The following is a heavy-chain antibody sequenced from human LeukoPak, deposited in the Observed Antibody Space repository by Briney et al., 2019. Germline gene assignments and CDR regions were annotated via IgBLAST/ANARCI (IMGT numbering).Heavy chain of an antibody. CDR3: ARAHYYDSSGYFDY. V-gene: IGHV4-61*01. Sequence: PSETLSLTCTVSGVSVSSGSYYWSWIRQPPGKGLEWIGYIYYSGSTNYNPSLTSRVTISVDTSKNQFSLKLSSVTAADTAVYYCARAHYYDSSGYFDYWGQGTLVTVSS. CDR2: IYYSGST. D-gene: IGHD3-22*01. J-gene: IGHJ4*02. CDR1: GVSVSSGSYY.